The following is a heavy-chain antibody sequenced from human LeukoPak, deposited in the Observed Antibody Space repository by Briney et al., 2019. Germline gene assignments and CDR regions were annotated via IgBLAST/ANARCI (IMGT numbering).Heavy chain of an antibody. CDR3: ARGGGYSGYDPIDY. D-gene: IGHD5-12*01. J-gene: IGHJ4*02. Sequence: ASVKVSCKASGYTFTGYYMHWVRQAPGQGLEWMGWISPNSGGTNYAQEFQGRVTMTRDTSISTAYMELSRLRSDDTAVYYCARGGGYSGYDPIDYWGQGTLVTVSS. CDR1: GYTFTGYY. V-gene: IGHV1-2*02. CDR2: ISPNSGGT.